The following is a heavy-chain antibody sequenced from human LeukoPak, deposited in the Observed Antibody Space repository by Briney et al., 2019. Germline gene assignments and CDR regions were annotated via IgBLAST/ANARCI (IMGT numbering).Heavy chain of an antibody. CDR3: ARAPIFGVVPYFDY. CDR1: GFTFSSYA. V-gene: IGHV3-30-3*01. Sequence: GGSLRLSCAASGFTFSSYAMHWVRQAPGKGLEWVAVISYDGSNKYYADSVKGRFTISRDNSKNTLYLQMNSLRAEDTAVYYCARAPIFGVVPYFDYWGQGTLVTVSS. J-gene: IGHJ4*02. CDR2: ISYDGSNK. D-gene: IGHD3-3*01.